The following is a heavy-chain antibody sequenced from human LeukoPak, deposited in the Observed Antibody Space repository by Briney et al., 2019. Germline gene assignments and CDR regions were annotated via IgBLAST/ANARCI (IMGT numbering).Heavy chain of an antibody. V-gene: IGHV3-48*03. CDR1: GFTSEFTFRDFE. CDR3: ATMTVASAFDY. J-gene: IGHJ4*02. Sequence: GGSLRLSCVVSGFTSEFTFRDFEMYWVRQAPGKGLEWVSYISSSGGTKYYADSVKGRFTISRDNAKKSLFLQMNSLSAEDTAVYYCATMTVASAFDYWGQGSLGTVSS. D-gene: IGHD6-19*01. CDR2: ISSSGGTK.